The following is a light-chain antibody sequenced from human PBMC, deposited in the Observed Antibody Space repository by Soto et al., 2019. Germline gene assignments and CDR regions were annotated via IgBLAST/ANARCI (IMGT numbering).Light chain of an antibody. CDR2: EVS. V-gene: IGLV2-14*01. Sequence: QSALTQPASVSGSPGQSITISCTGTSSDLGGYNYVSWYQQHPGKAPKLMIYEVSNRPSGVSNRFSGSKSGNTASLTISGLQAEVGDDYYCSSYTSSSTWVFGGGTKLTVL. CDR3: SSYTSSSTWV. CDR1: SSDLGGYNY. J-gene: IGLJ3*02.